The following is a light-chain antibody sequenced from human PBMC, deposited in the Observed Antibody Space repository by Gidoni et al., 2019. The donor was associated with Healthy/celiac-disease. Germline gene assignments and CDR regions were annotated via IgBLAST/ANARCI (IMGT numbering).Light chain of an antibody. CDR3: SSHTSSSTL. J-gene: IGLJ2*01. CDR2: DVS. V-gene: IGLV2-14*03. Sequence: QSALTQPASVSGSPGQSITISCTGTSSDVVGYNYFSWYQQHPGKAPKLMIYDVSNRPSGVSNRFSGSKSGNTASRTISGLQAEDEADYYCSSHTSSSTLFGGGTKLTVL. CDR1: SSDVVGYNY.